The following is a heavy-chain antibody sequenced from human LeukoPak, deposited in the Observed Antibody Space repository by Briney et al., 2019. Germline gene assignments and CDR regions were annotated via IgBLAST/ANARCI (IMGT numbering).Heavy chain of an antibody. D-gene: IGHD2-2*01. CDR1: GYTFTGYY. V-gene: IGHV1-2*02. Sequence: ASVTVSCKASGYTFTGYYMHWVRQAPGQGLDWMGWINPNSGGTNYAQKFQGRVTMTRDTSISTAYMELSRLRSDDTAVYYCARGSWDIVVVPAAIEDVWGQGTTVTVSS. CDR2: INPNSGGT. J-gene: IGHJ6*02. CDR3: ARGSWDIVVVPAAIEDV.